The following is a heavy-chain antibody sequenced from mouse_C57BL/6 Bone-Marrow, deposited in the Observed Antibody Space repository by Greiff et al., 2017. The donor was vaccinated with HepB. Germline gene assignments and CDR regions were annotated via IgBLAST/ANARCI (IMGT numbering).Heavy chain of an antibody. CDR2: IYPRSGNT. Sequence: QVQLQQSGAELARPGASVKLSCKASGYTFTSYGISWVKHRTGQGLEWIGEIYPRSGNTYYNEKFKGKATLTADKSSSTAYMELRSLTSEDSAVYFCARKGYFDVWGTGTTVTVSS. CDR3: ARKGYFDV. J-gene: IGHJ1*03. CDR1: GYTFTSYG. V-gene: IGHV1-81*01.